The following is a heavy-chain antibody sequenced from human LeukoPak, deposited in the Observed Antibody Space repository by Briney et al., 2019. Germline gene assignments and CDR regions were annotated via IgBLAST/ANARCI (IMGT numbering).Heavy chain of an antibody. J-gene: IGHJ4*02. CDR2: INPNLCLP. V-gene: IGHV1-69*04. Sequence: ASVKASCKASGGTASRYSISWVRQAPGQGLEWKGRINPNLCLPSHTPKLQGRVTITADKSTRTVYMELSSLRSEDTAVYYCARGPSTVSSFYEHWGQGTLVTVSS. D-gene: IGHD3-3*02. CDR3: ARGPSTVSSFYEH. CDR1: GGTASRYS.